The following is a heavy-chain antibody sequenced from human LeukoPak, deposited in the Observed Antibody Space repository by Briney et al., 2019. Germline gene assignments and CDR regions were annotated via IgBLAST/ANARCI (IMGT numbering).Heavy chain of an antibody. CDR3: AFGITIFGVVTPPGY. CDR2: ISAYNGNT. Sequence: ASVKVSCKASGYTFTSYGISWVRQAPGQGLEWMGWISAYNGNTNYAQKLQGRVTMTTDTSTSTAYMELRSLRSDDTAVYYCAFGITIFGVVTPPGYWGQGTLVTVSS. CDR1: GYTFTSYG. V-gene: IGHV1-18*01. D-gene: IGHD3-3*01. J-gene: IGHJ4*02.